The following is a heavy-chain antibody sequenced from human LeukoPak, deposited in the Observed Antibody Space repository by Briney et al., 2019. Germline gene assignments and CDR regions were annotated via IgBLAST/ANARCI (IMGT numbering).Heavy chain of an antibody. CDR3: ARDKVEGPTKFGS. J-gene: IGHJ5*01. Sequence: PGASLRLSCEASGFSFSRYWMSWVRQAPVRRLEGAANIKPGRSEIYAVDSVKERFTISRDNAKNVVYLHMNSLRPEDTAIYYCARDKVEGPTKFGSWGQGIRVTVSS. CDR1: GFSFSRYW. D-gene: IGHD5-24*01. CDR2: IKPGRSEI. V-gene: IGHV3-7*01.